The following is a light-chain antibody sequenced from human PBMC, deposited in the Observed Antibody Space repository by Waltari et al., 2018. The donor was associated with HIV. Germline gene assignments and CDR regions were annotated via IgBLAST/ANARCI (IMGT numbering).Light chain of an antibody. CDR1: NSDIGTSDY. CDR3: SSFANRDGFYVL. J-gene: IGLJ2*01. V-gene: IGLV2-8*01. CDR2: EVT. Sequence: QSALTQPPSASGSPGQSVTLSCTGTNSDIGTSDYVSWYQQHPGKAPKLVISEVTKRPSGVSDRFSGSKSGNTAFLTVSGLQAEDEADYYCSSFANRDGFYVLFGGGTRLTVL.